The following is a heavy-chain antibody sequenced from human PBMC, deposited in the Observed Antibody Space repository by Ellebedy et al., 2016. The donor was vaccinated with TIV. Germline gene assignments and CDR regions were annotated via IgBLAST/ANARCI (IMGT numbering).Heavy chain of an antibody. CDR1: AFTFSAYG. D-gene: IGHD6-19*01. Sequence: PGGSLRLSCTASAFTFSAYGMHWVRQAPGKGLEWVAVISHDGSKTYYADSVQGRFTISRDNSNNTLYLQMNSLRVDDTAMYYCAKEALAVWGQGTLVTVSS. CDR3: AKEALAV. CDR2: ISHDGSKT. V-gene: IGHV3-30*18. J-gene: IGHJ4*02.